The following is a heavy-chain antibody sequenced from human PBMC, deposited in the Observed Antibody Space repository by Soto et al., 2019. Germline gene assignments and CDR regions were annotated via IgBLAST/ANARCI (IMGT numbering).Heavy chain of an antibody. CDR2: ISFDGSNK. CDR1: GFTFSSYA. CDR3: AKERTLYYYYGMDV. Sequence: QVQLVESGGGVVQPGRSLRLSCAASGFTFSSYAMHWVRQAPGRGLEWVAVISFDGSNKYYADSVKGRFTISRDTSKNTVYLQMNSLRAEDTAVYYCAKERTLYYYYGMDVWGQGTTVTVSS. V-gene: IGHV3-30*18. J-gene: IGHJ6*02. D-gene: IGHD1-7*01.